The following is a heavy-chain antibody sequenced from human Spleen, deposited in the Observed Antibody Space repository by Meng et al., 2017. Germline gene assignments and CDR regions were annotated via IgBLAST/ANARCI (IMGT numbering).Heavy chain of an antibody. Sequence: VQLQASGPVLLQASGTLSLTCAVSGGSISSSNWWSWVRQPPGKGLEWIGEIYHSGSTNYNPSLKSRVTISVDKSKNQFSLKLSSVTAADTAVYYCARDGVVGAVNWFDPWGQGTLVTVSS. CDR2: IYHSGST. J-gene: IGHJ5*02. CDR3: ARDGVVGAVNWFDP. CDR1: GGSISSSNW. D-gene: IGHD1-26*01. V-gene: IGHV4-4*02.